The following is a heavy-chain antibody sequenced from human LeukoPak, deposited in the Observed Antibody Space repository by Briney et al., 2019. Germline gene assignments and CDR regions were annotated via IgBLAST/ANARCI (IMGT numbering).Heavy chain of an antibody. Sequence: GASVKVSCKGSGYIFTDFGFSWVRQAPGQGLEWIGWISGNDGNTKYAQRVQGRVIMTTDTSTNTAYMELRNLRSDDTAVYYCARALSHLQRPLAITYWGPGTQVTVSS. CDR2: ISGNDGNT. CDR1: GYIFTDFG. D-gene: IGHD2-21*01. J-gene: IGHJ4*02. V-gene: IGHV1-18*01. CDR3: ARALSHLQRPLAITY.